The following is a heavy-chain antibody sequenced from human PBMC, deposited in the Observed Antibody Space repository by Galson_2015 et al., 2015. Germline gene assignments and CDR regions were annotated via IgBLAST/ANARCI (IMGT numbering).Heavy chain of an antibody. CDR1: GFTFSSYA. D-gene: IGHD6-19*01. J-gene: IGHJ6*02. V-gene: IGHV3-30-3*01. CDR2: ISYDGSNK. CDR3: ARDLGSSGWYDGDYYYGMDV. Sequence: SLRLSCAASGFTFSSYAMHWVRQAPGKGLEWVAVISYDGSNKYYADSVKGRFTISRDNSKNTLYLQMNSLRAEDTAVYYCARDLGSSGWYDGDYYYGMDVWGQGTTVTVSS.